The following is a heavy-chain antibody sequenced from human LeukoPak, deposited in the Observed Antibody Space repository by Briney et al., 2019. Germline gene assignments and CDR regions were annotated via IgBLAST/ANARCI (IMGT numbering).Heavy chain of an antibody. J-gene: IGHJ5*02. D-gene: IGHD1-14*01. V-gene: IGHV4-39*01. Sequence: PSETLSLTCTVSGGSISSSSYYWGWIRQPPGKGLEWIVSIYYSGSTYYNPSLKSRVTISVDTSKNQFSLKLSCVTAADTAVYYCAGHMTGSLNWFDPWGQGTLVTVSS. CDR3: AGHMTGSLNWFDP. CDR2: IYYSGST. CDR1: GGSISSSSYY.